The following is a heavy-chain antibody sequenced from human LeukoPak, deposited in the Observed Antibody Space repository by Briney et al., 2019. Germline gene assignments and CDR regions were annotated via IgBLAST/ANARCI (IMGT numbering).Heavy chain of an antibody. CDR1: GFTFSSYS. CDR2: IRGDSTEA. Sequence: PGGSLRLSCEGSGFTFSSYSMIWVRQAPGKGLEWVSSIRGDSTEARHADSLMGRFTISRDNAKKSLYLQMNSLRAEATAVYYCARGHFGVVLDYWGQGTLVTVSS. V-gene: IGHV3-21*01. CDR3: ARGHFGVVLDY. J-gene: IGHJ4*02. D-gene: IGHD3-3*01.